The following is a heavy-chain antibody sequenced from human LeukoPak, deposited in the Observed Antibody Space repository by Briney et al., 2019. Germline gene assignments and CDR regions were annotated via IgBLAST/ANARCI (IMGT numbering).Heavy chain of an antibody. D-gene: IGHD2-2*01. CDR2: INHSGST. CDR1: GGSFSGYY. Sequence: SETLSLTCAVYGGSFSGYYWSWIRRPPGKGLEWIGEINHSGSTNYNPSLKSRVTISVDTSKNQFSLKLSSVTAADTAVYYCARARVVVPAATTYYYYGMDVWGQGTTVTVSS. V-gene: IGHV4-34*01. CDR3: ARARVVVPAATTYYYYGMDV. J-gene: IGHJ6*02.